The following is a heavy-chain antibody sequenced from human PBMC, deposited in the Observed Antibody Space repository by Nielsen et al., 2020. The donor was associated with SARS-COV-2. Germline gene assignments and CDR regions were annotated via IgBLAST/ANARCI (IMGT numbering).Heavy chain of an antibody. CDR2: INPYSGDT. J-gene: IGHJ6*02. D-gene: IGHD3/OR15-3a*01. V-gene: IGHV1-2*06. Sequence: ASVKVSCKASGYTFTDYYIHWVRQAPGQGLEWMGRINPYSGDTNYAQKFQGTVTMTRDASISTVYMELTSDDTAVYYCAGARATIFGLVMSYGMDVWGQGTTVAVSS. CDR3: AGARATIFGLVMSYGMDV. CDR1: GYTFTDYY.